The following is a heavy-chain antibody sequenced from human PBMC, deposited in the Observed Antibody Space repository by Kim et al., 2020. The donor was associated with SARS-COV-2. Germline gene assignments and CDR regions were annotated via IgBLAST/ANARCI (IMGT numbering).Heavy chain of an antibody. J-gene: IGHJ6*02. Sequence: GGSLRLSCIASGFTFHDHAIHWVRQVPGKGLEWVSGIMWHSDGVGGIGYADSVEGRFIISRDKANNSLYLQMNSLRPEDTAFYYCVKDVLAGGADVWGQGTAVIVSS. CDR1: GFTFHDHA. V-gene: IGHV3-9*01. CDR3: VKDVLAGGADV. D-gene: IGHD3-3*02. CDR2: IMWHSDGVGGI.